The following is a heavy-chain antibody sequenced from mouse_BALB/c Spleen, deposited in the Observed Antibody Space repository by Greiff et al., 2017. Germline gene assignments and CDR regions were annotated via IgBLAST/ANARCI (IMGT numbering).Heavy chain of an antibody. D-gene: IGHD3-2*01. CDR1: GYTFTDYA. CDR3: AMTARANAWFAY. J-gene: IGHJ3*01. V-gene: IGHV1-67*01. Sequence: QVQLQQSGPELVRPGESVKISCKGSGYTFTDYAMHWVKQSHAKSLEWIGVISIYYDNTNYNQKFKGKATMTVDKSSSTAYMELARLTSEDSAIYYCAMTARANAWFAYWGQGTLVTVSA. CDR2: ISIYYDNT.